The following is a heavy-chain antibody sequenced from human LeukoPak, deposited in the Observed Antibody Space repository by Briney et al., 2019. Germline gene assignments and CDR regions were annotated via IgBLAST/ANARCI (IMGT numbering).Heavy chain of an antibody. Sequence: ASVTVSCKVSGYSLTEFSMHWVRQAPGKGREWMGGFDPEEGETVYAQKFQGRVTMTEDRSTDTAYMEPRSLGSDDTAVYYCAMRGGVWPGSYFPYWGQGTLLTVSS. CDR2: FDPEEGET. J-gene: IGHJ4*02. V-gene: IGHV1-24*01. CDR1: GYSLTEFS. CDR3: AMRGGVWPGSYFPY. D-gene: IGHD5/OR15-5a*01.